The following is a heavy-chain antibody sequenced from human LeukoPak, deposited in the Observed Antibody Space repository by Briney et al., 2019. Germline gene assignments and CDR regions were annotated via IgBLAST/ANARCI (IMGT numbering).Heavy chain of an antibody. Sequence: SETLSLTCAVYGVSFSGYYWSWIRQPPGKGLEWLGEINHSGSTDYNPSLKGRVTISVDTSKNQFSLKLSSVTAADTAVYYCARDLGQYYDTSDNWFDPWGQGTLVTVSS. CDR1: GVSFSGYY. CDR2: INHSGST. D-gene: IGHD3-22*01. CDR3: ARDLGQYYDTSDNWFDP. V-gene: IGHV4-34*01. J-gene: IGHJ5*02.